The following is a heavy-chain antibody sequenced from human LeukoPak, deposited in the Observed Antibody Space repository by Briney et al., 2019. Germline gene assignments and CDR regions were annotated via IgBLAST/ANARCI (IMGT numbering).Heavy chain of an antibody. CDR3: AKSRSGSANWALQIFDN. D-gene: IGHD1-1*01. CDR2: IGSAGDT. CDR1: GFSFSTYD. J-gene: IGHJ4*02. V-gene: IGHV3-13*01. Sequence: GGSLRLSCAASGFSFSTYDLHWVRHGIGKGLEWVSGIGSAGDTYYSGSVKGRFTISRDNSKNSLFVQMNSLRAEDTAVYFCAKSRSGSANWALQIFDNWGQGTLVTVSS.